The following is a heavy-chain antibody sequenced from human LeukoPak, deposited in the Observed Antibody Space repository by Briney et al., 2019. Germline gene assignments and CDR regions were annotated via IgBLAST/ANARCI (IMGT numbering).Heavy chain of an antibody. V-gene: IGHV1-2*04. CDR3: ARDYGDYKFDY. CDR2: INPNSGGT. J-gene: IGHJ4*02. Sequence: VKVSCKASGYTFAGYYMHWVRQAPGQGLEWMGWINPNSGGTNYAQKFQGWVTMTRDTSISTAYMELSRLRSDDTAVYYCARDYGDYKFDYWGQGTLVTVSS. D-gene: IGHD4-17*01. CDR1: GYTFAGYY.